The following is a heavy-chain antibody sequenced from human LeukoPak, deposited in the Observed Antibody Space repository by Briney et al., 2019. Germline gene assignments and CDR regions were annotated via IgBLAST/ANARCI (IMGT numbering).Heavy chain of an antibody. CDR1: GFTVSSNY. D-gene: IGHD5-18*01. Sequence: PGGSLRLSCAASGFTVSSNYMSWVRQAPGRGLEWVSVIYSGGSTYYADSVKGRFTVSRDNSKNTLYLQMNSLRAEDTAVYYCARGGYSYVPFDYWGQGTPVTVSS. CDR3: ARGGYSYVPFDY. J-gene: IGHJ4*02. V-gene: IGHV3-53*01. CDR2: IYSGGST.